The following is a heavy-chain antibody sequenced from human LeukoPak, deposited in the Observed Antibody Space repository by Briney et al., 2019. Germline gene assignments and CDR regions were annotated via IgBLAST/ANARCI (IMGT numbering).Heavy chain of an antibody. Sequence: GGSLRLSCAASGFTFSSYWMHWVRQVPGKGLMWVSRINSDGSSTNYADSVKGRFTISRDNAKNTLYLQMNSLRAEDTAVYDCARDAVAVAGIFYYWGQGTLVTVSS. CDR1: GFTFSSYW. D-gene: IGHD6-19*01. CDR3: ARDAVAVAGIFYY. J-gene: IGHJ4*02. CDR2: INSDGSST. V-gene: IGHV3-74*01.